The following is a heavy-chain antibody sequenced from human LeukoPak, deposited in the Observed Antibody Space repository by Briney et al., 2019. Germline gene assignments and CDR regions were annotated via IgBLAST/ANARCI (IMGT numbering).Heavy chain of an antibody. J-gene: IGHJ4*02. V-gene: IGHV3-21*01. CDR1: GFTLSSYA. Sequence: NPGGSLRLSCAASGFTLSSYATNWVRQAPGKGLEWVSSIGSTSHFRYYADSLKGRVTISRDNAKNSLYLQMNRLRVEDTAVYYCARSCDGDCYSDYWGQGTLVTVSS. CDR3: ARSCDGDCYSDY. D-gene: IGHD2-21*02. CDR2: IGSTSHFR.